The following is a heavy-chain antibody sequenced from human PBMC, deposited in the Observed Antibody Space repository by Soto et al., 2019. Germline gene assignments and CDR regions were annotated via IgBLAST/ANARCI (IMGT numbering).Heavy chain of an antibody. CDR2: ISYSGST. CDR3: ARDRGAIYYYYYGMDV. Sequence: SETLSLTCTVSGGSISSGGYYWSWIRQHPGKGLEWIGYISYSGSTYYNPSLKSRITISVDTSKNLFSLKLSSVTAADTAVYYCARDRGAIYYYYYGMDVWGQGTTVTVSS. D-gene: IGHD3-10*01. V-gene: IGHV4-31*03. CDR1: GGSISSGGYY. J-gene: IGHJ6*02.